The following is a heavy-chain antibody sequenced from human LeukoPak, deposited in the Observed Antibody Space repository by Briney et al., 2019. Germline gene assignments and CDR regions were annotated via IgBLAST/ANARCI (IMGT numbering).Heavy chain of an antibody. CDR2: IYYSGST. J-gene: IGHJ4*02. V-gene: IGHV4-39*01. CDR1: GGSISSSSYY. CDR3: ASGVLLWFGEQNYFDY. Sequence: SETLSLTCTVSGGSISSSSYYWGWIRQPPGKGLEWIVSIYYSGSTYYNPSLKSRVTISVDTSKNQFSLKLSSVTAADTAVYYCASGVLLWFGEQNYFDYWGQGTLVTVSS. D-gene: IGHD3-10*01.